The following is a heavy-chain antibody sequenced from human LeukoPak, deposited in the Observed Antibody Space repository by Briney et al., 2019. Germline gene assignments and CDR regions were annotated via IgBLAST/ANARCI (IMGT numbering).Heavy chain of an antibody. CDR3: AKVWRGYYYDSSHPHFDY. Sequence: ASVKVSCKASGYTFTSYAMHWVRQAPGQRLEWMGWINAGNGNTKYSQEFQGRVTITRDTSASTAYMELSSLRAEDTAVYYCAKVWRGYYYDSSHPHFDYWGQGTLVTVSS. CDR2: INAGNGNT. D-gene: IGHD3-22*01. CDR1: GYTFTSYA. J-gene: IGHJ4*02. V-gene: IGHV1-3*03.